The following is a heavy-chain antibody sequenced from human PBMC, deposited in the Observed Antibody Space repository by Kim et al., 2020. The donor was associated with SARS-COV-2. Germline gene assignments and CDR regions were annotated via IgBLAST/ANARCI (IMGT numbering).Heavy chain of an antibody. Sequence: KYYADSVKGRFTISRDNSKNTLYLQMNSLRAEDTAVYYCAKDYGDYCFDYWGQGTLVTVSS. J-gene: IGHJ4*02. CDR3: AKDYGDYCFDY. V-gene: IGHV3-30*02. CDR2: K. D-gene: IGHD4-17*01.